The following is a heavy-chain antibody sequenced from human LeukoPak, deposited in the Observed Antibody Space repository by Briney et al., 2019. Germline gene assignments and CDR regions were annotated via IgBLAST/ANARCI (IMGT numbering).Heavy chain of an antibody. D-gene: IGHD6-19*01. J-gene: IGHJ4*02. CDR3: ARVGSGWSIEY. CDR1: VYTFTNYV. CDR2: ISAYNGNT. V-gene: IGHV1-18*01. Sequence: ASLKRSCKASVYTFTNYVISWVRQAPGHGLEWMGWISAYNGNTNYAQKVQGRVTMTTDTSTSTVHMELRSLISDDTAMYYCARVGSGWSIEYWGQGTGVTVP.